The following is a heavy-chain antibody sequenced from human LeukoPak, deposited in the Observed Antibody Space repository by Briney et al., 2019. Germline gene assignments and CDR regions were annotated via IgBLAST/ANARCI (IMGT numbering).Heavy chain of an antibody. V-gene: IGHV3-74*01. D-gene: IGHD3-22*01. Sequence: GGSLRLSCAASGFTFSSYWMHWVRQAPGKGLVWVSRINSDGSSTSYADSVKGRFTISRDNAKNTLYLQMNSLRAEDTAVYYCASDTYYYDSSGYYRDAFDVWGKGTTVTVSS. CDR3: ASDTYYYDSSGYYRDAFDV. J-gene: IGHJ3*01. CDR1: GFTFSSYW. CDR2: INSDGSST.